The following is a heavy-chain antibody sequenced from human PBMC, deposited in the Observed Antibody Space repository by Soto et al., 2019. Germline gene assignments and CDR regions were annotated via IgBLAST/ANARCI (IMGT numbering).Heavy chain of an antibody. CDR3: ARASTSGNYWHFY. CDR2: INPSGGNT. D-gene: IGHD3-10*01. CDR1: GYTFTSYY. V-gene: IGHV1-46*01. Sequence: ASVKVSCKASGYTFTSYYMHWVRQAPGQGLEWMGIINPSGGNTNYAQKFQGRVTMTRDTSTSTAFMELRDLRAEDTAVYFCARASTSGNYWHFYWGQGTLVTVSS. J-gene: IGHJ4*02.